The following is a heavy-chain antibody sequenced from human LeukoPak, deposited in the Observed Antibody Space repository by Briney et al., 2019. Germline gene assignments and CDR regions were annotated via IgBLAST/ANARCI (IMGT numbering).Heavy chain of an antibody. V-gene: IGHV4-39*01. Sequence: PSETLSLTCTVSGGSISSSSYYWGWIRQPPGKGLEWIGSIYYSGSTYYNPSLKSRVTISVDTSKNQFSLKLSSVTAADTAVYYCARLEGDYGDYGLYFDYWGQGTLVTVSS. D-gene: IGHD4-17*01. CDR1: GGSISSSSYY. CDR3: ARLEGDYGDYGLYFDY. J-gene: IGHJ4*02. CDR2: IYYSGST.